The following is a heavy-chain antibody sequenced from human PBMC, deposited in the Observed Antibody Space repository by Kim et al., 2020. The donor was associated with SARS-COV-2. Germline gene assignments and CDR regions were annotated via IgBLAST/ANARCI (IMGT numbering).Heavy chain of an antibody. Sequence: SVKVSCKASGGTFSSYAISWVRQAPGQGLEWMGGIIPIFGTANYAQKFQGRVTITADKSTSTAYMELSSLRSEDTAVYYCARSPNTMIVVVTPRWFDPWGQGTLVIVSS. CDR1: GGTFSSYA. D-gene: IGHD3-22*01. J-gene: IGHJ5*02. V-gene: IGHV1-69*06. CDR3: ARSPNTMIVVVTPRWFDP. CDR2: IIPIFGTA.